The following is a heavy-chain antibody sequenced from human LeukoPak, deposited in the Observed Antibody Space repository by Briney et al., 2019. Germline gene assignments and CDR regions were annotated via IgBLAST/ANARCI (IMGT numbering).Heavy chain of an antibody. CDR1: GFTFSSYT. J-gene: IGHJ4*02. Sequence: PGGSLRLSCAASGFTFSSYTMNWVRQAPGKGLEWVSSISSRSNFIYYADSLKGRFTISRDNAKNSLYLQMNSLRAEDTAVYYCARVTGYRIEDYFDYWGQGTLVPVSS. D-gene: IGHD6-13*01. V-gene: IGHV3-21*04. CDR3: ARVTGYRIEDYFDY. CDR2: ISSRSNFI.